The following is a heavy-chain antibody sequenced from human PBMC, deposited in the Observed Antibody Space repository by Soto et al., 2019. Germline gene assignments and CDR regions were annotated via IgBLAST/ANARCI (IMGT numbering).Heavy chain of an antibody. CDR2: ISWNSCSI. CDR1: GFTFDDYA. Sequence: EVQLVESGGGLVQPGRSLRLSCAASGFTFDDYAMHWVRQAPGKGLEWVSGISWNSCSIGYADSVKGRFTISRDNAKNSLYLQMNSLRAEDTALYYCAKSGIYSGYYLGYFDYWGQGTLVTVSS. CDR3: AKSGIYSGYYLGYFDY. V-gene: IGHV3-9*01. D-gene: IGHD5-12*01. J-gene: IGHJ4*02.